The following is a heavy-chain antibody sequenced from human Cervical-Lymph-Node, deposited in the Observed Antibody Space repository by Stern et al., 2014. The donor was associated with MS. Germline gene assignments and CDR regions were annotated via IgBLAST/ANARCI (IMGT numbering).Heavy chain of an antibody. Sequence: VQLLESGGGVVQPGRSLRLSCAASGFTFSSHALHWVRQSPVKGLEWVAMISYDGSDIDYANSVKGRFTISRDNSRDTLYLQMNSLRAEDTALYFCARARIGAAVSFYFDSWGQGTLVTVSS. CDR1: GFTFSSHA. J-gene: IGHJ4*02. CDR2: ISYDGSDI. CDR3: ARARIGAAVSFYFDS. D-gene: IGHD6-13*01. V-gene: IGHV3-30*04.